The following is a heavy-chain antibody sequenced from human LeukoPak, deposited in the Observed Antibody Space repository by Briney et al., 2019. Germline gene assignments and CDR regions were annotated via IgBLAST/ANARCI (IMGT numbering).Heavy chain of an antibody. D-gene: IGHD3-3*01. CDR3: ARGRILEWLRPPLLDY. V-gene: IGHV3-11*01. J-gene: IGHJ4*02. CDR2: ISSSGSTI. Sequence: GGSLRLSCAASGFTFSDYYMSWIRQAPGKGLEWVSYISSSGSTIYYADSVKGRFTISRDNAKNSLYLQMNSLRAEDTAVYYCARGRILEWLRPPLLDYWGQGTLVTVSS. CDR1: GFTFSDYY.